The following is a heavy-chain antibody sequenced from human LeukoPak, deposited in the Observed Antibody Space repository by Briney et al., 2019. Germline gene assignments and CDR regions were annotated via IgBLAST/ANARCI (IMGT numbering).Heavy chain of an antibody. V-gene: IGHV3-9*01. CDR2: ISWNSGAK. D-gene: IGHD2-2*01. CDR3: AKDIAYCSSTSCYPAFDY. Sequence: SLRLTCAASGFDFEDYAIHWVRQVPGKGLEWVSGISWNSGAKAYADSVRGRFTISRDNAKNSLYLQMNSLRAEDTALYYCAKDIAYCSSTSCYPAFDYWGQGTLVTVSS. J-gene: IGHJ4*02. CDR1: GFDFEDYA.